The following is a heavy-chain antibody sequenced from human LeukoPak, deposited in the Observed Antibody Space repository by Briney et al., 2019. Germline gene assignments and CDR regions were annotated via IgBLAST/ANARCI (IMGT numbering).Heavy chain of an antibody. CDR3: AKEKWLRFDY. V-gene: IGHV3-48*01. CDR2: ISSSSSTI. CDR1: GFTFSSYS. D-gene: IGHD5-12*01. J-gene: IGHJ4*02. Sequence: GGSLRLSCAASGFTFSSYSMLWVRQAPGKGLEWVSYISSSSSTIYYADSVKGRFTISRDNAKNSLYLQMNTLRAEDTAVYYCAKEKWLRFDYWGQGTLVTVSS.